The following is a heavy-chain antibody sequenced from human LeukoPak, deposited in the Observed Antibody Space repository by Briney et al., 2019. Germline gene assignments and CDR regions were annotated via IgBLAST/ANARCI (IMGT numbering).Heavy chain of an antibody. J-gene: IGHJ3*02. CDR1: GFTSSSYW. D-gene: IGHD2-15*01. CDR2: IKQDGREK. CDR3: ATSQSTSGQYGNAFDI. V-gene: IGHV3-7*01. Sequence: GGSLRLSCAASGFTSSSYWMSWVRQAPGKGLEWVANIKQDGREKSHVDSVKGRFTISRDNAKNSLYLQMNSLRAEDTAVYYCATSQSTSGQYGNAFDIWGQGTMVTVSS.